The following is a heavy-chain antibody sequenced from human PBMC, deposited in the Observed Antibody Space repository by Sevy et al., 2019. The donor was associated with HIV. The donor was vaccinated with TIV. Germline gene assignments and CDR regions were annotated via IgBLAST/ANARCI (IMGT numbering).Heavy chain of an antibody. J-gene: IGHJ5*02. V-gene: IGHV4-61*02. D-gene: IGHD1-1*01. Sequence: SETLSLTCTVSGGSISSGSYYWSWIRQPAGKGLEWIGRIYTSGSTNYNPSLKSRVTISVDTSKNQFSLKLSSVTAADTAVYYCARAFANSFPCLPFDPWGQGTLVTVSS. CDR2: IYTSGST. CDR3: ARAFANSFPCLPFDP. CDR1: GGSISSGSYY.